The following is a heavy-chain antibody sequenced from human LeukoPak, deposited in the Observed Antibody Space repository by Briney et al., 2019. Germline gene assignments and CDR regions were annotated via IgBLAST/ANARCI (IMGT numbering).Heavy chain of an antibody. V-gene: IGHV3-23*01. CDR1: GFAFSSYA. CDR2: ISGSGSST. Sequence: GGSLRLSCVASGFAFSSYAMNWVRQAPEKGLEWVSGISGSGSSTYYADSVKGRFTISRDNSKKTLFLQMNSLRAEDTAVYYCVRDGVAARPGGFYYFDYWGQGTLVTVSS. CDR3: VRDGVAARPGGFYYFDY. D-gene: IGHD6-6*01. J-gene: IGHJ4*02.